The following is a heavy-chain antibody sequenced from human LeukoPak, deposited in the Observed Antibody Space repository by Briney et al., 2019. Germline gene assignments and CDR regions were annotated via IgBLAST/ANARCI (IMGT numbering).Heavy chain of an antibody. CDR2: MNAKSGNT. J-gene: IGHJ3*02. Sequence: ASVKVSCKASGYTFTSYDINGVRQATGQRHEWVGWMNAKSGNTGYAQKFQGRVTMTRNTSISTGYMELSSLTSEDTVVYYCARAGRDGKEDAFDIWGQGTIV. CDR3: ARAGRDGKEDAFDI. CDR1: GYTFTSYD. D-gene: IGHD5-24*01. V-gene: IGHV1-8*01.